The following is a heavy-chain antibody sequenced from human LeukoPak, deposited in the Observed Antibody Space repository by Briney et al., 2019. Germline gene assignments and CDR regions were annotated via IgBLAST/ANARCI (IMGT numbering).Heavy chain of an antibody. D-gene: IGHD4/OR15-4a*01. J-gene: IGHJ6*03. CDR1: GYTFTSYY. V-gene: IGHV1-46*01. CDR3: SRAREMEITTFSCYGYYYMDV. Sequence: ASVKVSCKASGYTFTSYYMHWVRQAPGQGLEWMGIINPSGGSTSYAQKFQGRVTMTRDTSTSTVYMELSSLRSEDTAMSYYSRAREMEITTFSCYGYYYMDVWGKGTTVTVSS. CDR2: INPSGGST.